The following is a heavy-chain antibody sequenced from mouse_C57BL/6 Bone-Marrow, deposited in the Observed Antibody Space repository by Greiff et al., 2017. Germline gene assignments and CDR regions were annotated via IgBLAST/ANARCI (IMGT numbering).Heavy chain of an antibody. CDR1: GYTFTSYW. Sequence: QVQLKQPGAELVKPGASVKMSCKASGYTFTSYWITWVKQRPGQGLEWIGDIYPGSGSTNYNEKFKSKATLTVDTSSSTAYMQLSSLTSEDSAVYYCAREGTTVVAGFDYWGQGTTLTVSS. D-gene: IGHD1-1*01. CDR3: AREGTTVVAGFDY. CDR2: IYPGSGST. J-gene: IGHJ2*01. V-gene: IGHV1-55*01.